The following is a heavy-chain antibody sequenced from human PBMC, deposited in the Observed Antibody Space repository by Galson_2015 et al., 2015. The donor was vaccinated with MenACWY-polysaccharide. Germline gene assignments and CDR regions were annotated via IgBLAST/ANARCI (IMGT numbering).Heavy chain of an antibody. CDR2: IYYSGTT. D-gene: IGHD1-26*01. CDR3: ARVEKYSGSFYILY. V-gene: IGHV4-30-4*01. Sequence: TLSLTCTVSGGSVSSGDSYWSWIRQPPGKALEWIGYIYYSGTTYYNPSLKSRVTISVDTSKNQFSLKLSSVTAADTAVYYCARVEKYSGSFYILYWGQGTLVTVSS. CDR1: GGSVSSGDSY. J-gene: IGHJ4*02.